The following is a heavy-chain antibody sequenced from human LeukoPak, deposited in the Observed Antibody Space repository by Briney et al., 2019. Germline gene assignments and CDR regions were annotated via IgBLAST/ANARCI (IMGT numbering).Heavy chain of an antibody. CDR3: ARAPYEAKTGEFDY. V-gene: IGHV4-39*07. D-gene: IGHD3-3*01. CDR2: IYYSGST. J-gene: IGHJ4*02. Sequence: SETLSLTCTVSGGSISSSSYYWGWIRQPPGKGLEWIGSIYYSGSTYYNPSLKSRVTISVDTSKKQFSLKLSSVTAEDTAVYYCARAPYEAKTGEFDYWGQGTLVTVSS. CDR1: GGSISSSSYY.